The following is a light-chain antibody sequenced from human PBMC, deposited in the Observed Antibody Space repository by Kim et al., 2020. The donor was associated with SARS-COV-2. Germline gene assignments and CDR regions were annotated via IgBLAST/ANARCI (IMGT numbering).Light chain of an antibody. Sequence: ASGGDRVTITCRARQNISTWLAWYQQTPRKGPKLLIHKASSLERGVPSRFSGSGSGTEFTLTINSLQPEDFAVYYCQQYSSDSPTFGQGTKVDIK. CDR1: QNISTW. CDR2: KAS. J-gene: IGKJ1*01. CDR3: QQYSSDSPT. V-gene: IGKV1-5*03.